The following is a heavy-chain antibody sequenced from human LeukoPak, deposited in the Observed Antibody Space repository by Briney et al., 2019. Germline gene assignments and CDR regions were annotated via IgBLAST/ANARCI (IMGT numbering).Heavy chain of an antibody. CDR3: ARLHRGFYYYYYMDV. CDR2: IYTSGST. D-gene: IGHD1-14*01. J-gene: IGHJ6*03. V-gene: IGHV4-4*09. Sequence: SETLSLTCAVYGGSFSGYYWSWIRQPPGKGLEWIGYIYTSGSTNYNPSLKSRVTISVDTSKNQFSLKLSSVTAADTAVYYCARLHRGFYYYYYMDVWGKGTTVTVSS. CDR1: GGSFSGYY.